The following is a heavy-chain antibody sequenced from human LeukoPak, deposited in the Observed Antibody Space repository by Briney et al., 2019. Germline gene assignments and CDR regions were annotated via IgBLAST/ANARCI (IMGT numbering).Heavy chain of an antibody. CDR1: GFTVSSNS. Sequence: PGGSLRLSCTVSGFTVSSNSMSWVRQAPGKGLEWVSFIYSGTIHYSVSVKVRFTIYRYNYKNSLYLKVNSVGDEDAAVYYCARRAGAYSHPYDYWGQGTLVTVSS. D-gene: IGHD4/OR15-4a*01. J-gene: IGHJ4*02. CDR2: IYSGTI. V-gene: IGHV3-53*01. CDR3: ARRAGAYSHPYDY.